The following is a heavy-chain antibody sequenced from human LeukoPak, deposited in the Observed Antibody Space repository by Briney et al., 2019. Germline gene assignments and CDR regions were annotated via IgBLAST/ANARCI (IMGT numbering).Heavy chain of an antibody. Sequence: ETLSLTCAVYSGSLSGYYWSWIRQPPGKGLEWVASITTSATFIYYADSVKGRFTISRDNAKNSLYLQMNSLRAEDTAVYYCVRDQVGTTMDLDYWGQGTLVTVSS. J-gene: IGHJ4*02. CDR3: VRDQVGTTMDLDY. CDR1: SGSLSGYY. V-gene: IGHV3-21*06. CDR2: ITTSATFI. D-gene: IGHD1-26*01.